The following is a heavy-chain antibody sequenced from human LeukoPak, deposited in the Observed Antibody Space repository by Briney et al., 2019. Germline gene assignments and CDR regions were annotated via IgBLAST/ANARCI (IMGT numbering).Heavy chain of an antibody. V-gene: IGHV3-30*18. Sequence: PGGSLRLSCAASGFTFSSYGMHWVRQAPGKGLGWVAVISYDGSNKYYADSVKGRFTISRDNSKNTLYLQMNSLRAEDTAVYYCAKAEDPGIGYYGSGFDYWGQGTLVTVSS. CDR3: AKAEDPGIGYYGSGFDY. CDR2: ISYDGSNK. D-gene: IGHD3-10*01. CDR1: GFTFSSYG. J-gene: IGHJ4*02.